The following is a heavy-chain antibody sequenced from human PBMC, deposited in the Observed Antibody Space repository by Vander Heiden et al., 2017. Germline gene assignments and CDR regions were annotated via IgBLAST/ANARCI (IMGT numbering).Heavy chain of an antibody. V-gene: IGHV3-9*01. J-gene: IGHJ4*02. Sequence: EVQLVESGGGLVQPGRSLRLSCAASGFTFADYAMHWVRQAPGKGLEWVSGISWNSGSIGYADSVKGRVTISRDNAKNSLYLQMNSLRAEDTALYYCAKDMGWDSAAMVSFDYWGQGTLVTVSS. CDR3: AKDMGWDSAAMVSFDY. CDR2: ISWNSGSI. CDR1: GFTFADYA. D-gene: IGHD5-18*01.